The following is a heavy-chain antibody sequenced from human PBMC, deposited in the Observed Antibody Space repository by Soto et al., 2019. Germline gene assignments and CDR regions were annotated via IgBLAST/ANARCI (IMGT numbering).Heavy chain of an antibody. Sequence: PGGSLRLSCAASGFTFSSYAVHWVRQAPGKGLEWVAVISTDGRDKYHADSVKGRFTISRDNSKNTLFLQMNSLRPEDTAVYYCAKDHDLAAAGYYFDYWGQGTLVTVS. CDR1: GFTFSSYA. J-gene: IGHJ4*02. CDR2: ISTDGRDK. D-gene: IGHD6-13*01. V-gene: IGHV3-30*01. CDR3: AKDHDLAAAGYYFDY.